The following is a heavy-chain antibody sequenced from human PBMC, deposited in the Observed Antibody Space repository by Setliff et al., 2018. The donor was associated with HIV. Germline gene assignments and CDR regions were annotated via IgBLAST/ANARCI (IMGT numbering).Heavy chain of an antibody. CDR1: GGPITSNTYF. Sequence: ASETLSLTCSVSGGPITSNTYFWDWIRQAPGKGLEWIGSIYHSGNTYYNPSLKSRVSISVDTSKRQFSLKLTSVTAGDSALYYCARRRGQKATGWYYFDFWGQGALGTSPQ. D-gene: IGHD6-19*01. CDR2: IYHSGNT. V-gene: IGHV4-39*01. CDR3: ARRRGQKATGWYYFDF. J-gene: IGHJ4*02.